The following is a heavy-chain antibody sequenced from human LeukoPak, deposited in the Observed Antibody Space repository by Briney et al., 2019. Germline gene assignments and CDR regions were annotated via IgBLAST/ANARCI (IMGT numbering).Heavy chain of an antibody. D-gene: IGHD1-26*01. CDR1: GYTFTSYG. CDR3: ARVLRRTPITWFDP. V-gene: IGHV1-18*01. CDR2: ISAYNGNT. Sequence: ASVKVSCKASGYTFTSYGISWVRQAPGRGLEWMGWISAYNGNTNYAQKLQGRVTMTTDTSTSTAYMELRSLRSDDTAVYYCARVLRRTPITWFDPWGQGTLVTVSS. J-gene: IGHJ5*02.